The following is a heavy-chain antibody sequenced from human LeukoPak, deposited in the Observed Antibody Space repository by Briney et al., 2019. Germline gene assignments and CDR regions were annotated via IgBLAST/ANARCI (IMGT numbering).Heavy chain of an antibody. Sequence: GGSLRLSCAASGFTFSSYAMSWGRQAPGKGLEWVSGISGSGGSTYYADSVKGRFTISRDNSKSTLSLQMNSQRADDTAVYYCAKAGGSGWYEGYYFDYWGQGTLVTVSS. J-gene: IGHJ4*02. CDR3: AKAGGSGWYEGYYFDY. D-gene: IGHD6-19*01. CDR2: ISGSGGST. CDR1: GFTFSSYA. V-gene: IGHV3-23*01.